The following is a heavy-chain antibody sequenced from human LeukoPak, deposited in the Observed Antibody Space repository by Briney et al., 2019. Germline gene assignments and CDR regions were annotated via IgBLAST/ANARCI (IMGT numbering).Heavy chain of an antibody. J-gene: IGHJ6*02. CDR3: AREVTMVRDPFYGMDV. V-gene: IGHV3-48*03. CDR1: GFTFSSYE. D-gene: IGHD3-10*01. Sequence: PGGALSLSCAASGFTFSSYEMNWVRQAPGKGLEWVSYISSSGSTIYYADSVKGRFTISRDNAKNSLYLQMNSLRAEGTAVYYCAREVTMVRDPFYGMDVWCQGTTVTVSS. CDR2: ISSSGSTI.